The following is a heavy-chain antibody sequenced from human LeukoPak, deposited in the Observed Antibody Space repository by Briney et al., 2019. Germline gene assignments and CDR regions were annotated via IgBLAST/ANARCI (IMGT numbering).Heavy chain of an antibody. J-gene: IGHJ4*02. CDR1: GFTFSSYW. CDR3: TRGRYYFDY. V-gene: IGHV3-74*01. Sequence: GGSLRLSCAASGFTFSSYWMHWVRQAPGKGLVWVSRIDSGGSSTIYADSVKGRFTISRDNAKNTQYLQMNSLRAEDTAVYYCTRGRYYFDYWGQGTMVTVSS. CDR2: IDSGGSST. D-gene: IGHD4-17*01.